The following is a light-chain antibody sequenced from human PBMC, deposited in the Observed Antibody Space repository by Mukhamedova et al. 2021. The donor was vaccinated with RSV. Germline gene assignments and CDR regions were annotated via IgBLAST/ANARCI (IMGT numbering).Light chain of an antibody. CDR2: AAS. J-gene: IGKJ1*01. CDR3: QKYNSAPQP. V-gene: IGKV1-27*01. Sequence: WYQRRVHGKVPKLLFYAASTLQFGVSSRFSGSGSGTDFTLTISSLQPEDVASYYCQKYNSAPQPFGPGTKVEIK.